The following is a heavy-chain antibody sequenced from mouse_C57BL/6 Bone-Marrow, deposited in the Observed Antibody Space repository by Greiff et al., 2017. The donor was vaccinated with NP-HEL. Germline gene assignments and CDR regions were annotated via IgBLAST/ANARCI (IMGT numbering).Heavy chain of an antibody. V-gene: IGHV5-12*01. Sequence: EVKVVESGGGLVQPGGSLKLSCAASGFTFSDYYMYWVRQTPEKRLEWVAYISNGGGSTYYPATVKGRFTISRDNAKNTLYLQMIRLKSEDTAMYYCARLPGYCVAYWGQGTLVTVSA. J-gene: IGHJ3*01. CDR2: ISNGGGST. CDR3: ARLPGYCVAY. CDR1: GFTFSDYY. D-gene: IGHD2-3*01.